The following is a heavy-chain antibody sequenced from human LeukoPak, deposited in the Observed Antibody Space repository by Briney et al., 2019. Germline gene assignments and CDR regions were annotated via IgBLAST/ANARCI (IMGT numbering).Heavy chain of an antibody. D-gene: IGHD2-2*01. CDR1: GFTFSSYA. CDR2: ISGSGGST. Sequence: PGGSLRLSCAASGFTFSSYAMSWVRQAPGKGLEWVSAISGSGGSTYYADSVKGRFTISRDNSKDTLYLQMNSLRAEDTAVYYCAKSDRYCSSTSCYYFDYWGQGTLVTVSS. CDR3: AKSDRYCSSTSCYYFDY. J-gene: IGHJ4*02. V-gene: IGHV3-23*01.